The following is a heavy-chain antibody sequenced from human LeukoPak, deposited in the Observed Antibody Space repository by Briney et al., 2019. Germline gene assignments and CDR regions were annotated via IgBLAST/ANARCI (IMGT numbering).Heavy chain of an antibody. CDR2: IWYDGSNK. Sequence: GGSLRLSCAASGFIFSSHGMHWVRQAPGKGLEWVAVIWYDGSNKYYADSVKGRFTISRDNTKNTLYLQMNSLRAEDTAVYSCARDRSTTAVDYWGQGTLVTVSS. D-gene: IGHD1-26*01. CDR1: GFIFSSHG. J-gene: IGHJ4*02. CDR3: ARDRSTTAVDY. V-gene: IGHV3-33*01.